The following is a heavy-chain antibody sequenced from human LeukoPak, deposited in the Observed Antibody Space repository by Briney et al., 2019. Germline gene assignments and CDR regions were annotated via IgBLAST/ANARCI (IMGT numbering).Heavy chain of an antibody. J-gene: IGHJ2*01. CDR3: ARGLTAYYRYWYFDL. CDR2: ISSSSSYI. Sequence: GGSLRLSCAASGFTFSSYSMNWVRQAPGKGLEWVSSISSSSSYIYYADSVKGRFTISRDNAKNSLYLQMNSLRAEDTAVYYCARGLTAYYRYWYFDLWGRGTLVTVSS. D-gene: IGHD4-11*01. V-gene: IGHV3-21*01. CDR1: GFTFSSYS.